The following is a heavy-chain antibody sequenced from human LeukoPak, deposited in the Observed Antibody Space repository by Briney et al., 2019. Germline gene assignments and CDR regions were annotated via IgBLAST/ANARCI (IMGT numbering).Heavy chain of an antibody. CDR3: ARDSRIDSSGYWGSYSYYYMDV. J-gene: IGHJ6*03. Sequence: GASVKVSCKASGYTFTGYYIHWVRQAPGQGLEWMGRINPNSGGTTYAQKFQGRVTMTRDTSISTAYIDLRRLRYDDTAVYYCARDSRIDSSGYWGSYSYYYMDVWGKGTTVTVSS. D-gene: IGHD3-22*01. CDR1: GYTFTGYY. V-gene: IGHV1-2*06. CDR2: INPNSGGT.